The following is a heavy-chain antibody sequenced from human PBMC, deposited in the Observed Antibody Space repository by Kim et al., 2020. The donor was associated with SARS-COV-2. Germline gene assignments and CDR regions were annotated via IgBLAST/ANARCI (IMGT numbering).Heavy chain of an antibody. D-gene: IGHD1-7*01. CDR1: GYTFTSYG. CDR2: ISAYNGNT. CDR3: ARDGPGGGTTELYWFDP. Sequence: ASVKVSCKASGYTFTSYGISWVRQAPGQGLEWMGWISAYNGNTNYAQKLQGRVTMTTDTSTSTAYMELRSLRSDDTAVYYCARDGPGGGTTELYWFDPWGQGTLVTVSS. V-gene: IGHV1-18*01. J-gene: IGHJ5*02.